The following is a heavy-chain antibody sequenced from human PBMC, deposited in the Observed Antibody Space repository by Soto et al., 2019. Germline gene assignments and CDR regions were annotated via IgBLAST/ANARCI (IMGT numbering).Heavy chain of an antibody. J-gene: IGHJ3*02. CDR2: IYYSGST. CDR1: GGSVSSGSYY. Sequence: SETLSLTCTVSGGSVSSGSYYWSWIRQPPGKGLEWIGYIYYSGSTNYNPSLKSRVTISVDTSKNQFSLKLSSVIAADTAVYYCASMYYYDSSGRSFDAFDIWGQGTMVTVSS. D-gene: IGHD3-22*01. CDR3: ASMYYYDSSGRSFDAFDI. V-gene: IGHV4-61*01.